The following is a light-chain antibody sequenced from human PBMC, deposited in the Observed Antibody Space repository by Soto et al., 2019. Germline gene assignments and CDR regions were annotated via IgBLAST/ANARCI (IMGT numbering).Light chain of an antibody. CDR3: SSYTTSNTRQIV. Sequence: QSALTQPASVSGSPGQSITISCTGISSDVGGYNYVSWYQHHPGKAPKLMIFDVSNRPSGVSNHFFGTKTGNTGSLAISGLQPEDEADYYCSSYTTSNTRQIVFGTGTKFTVL. CDR1: SSDVGGYNY. CDR2: DVS. V-gene: IGLV2-14*03. J-gene: IGLJ1*01.